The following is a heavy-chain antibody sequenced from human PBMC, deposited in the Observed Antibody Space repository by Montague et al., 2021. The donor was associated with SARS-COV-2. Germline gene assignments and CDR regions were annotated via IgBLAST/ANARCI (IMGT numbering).Heavy chain of an antibody. J-gene: IGHJ5*02. V-gene: IGHV4-39*01. CDR1: GDSTSCPNCY. CDR3: ARHRNYGDHSLDNWFHP. Sequence: ETLSLTCTVSGDSTSCPNCYWGWIRQAPGKGLDWIGTIYNSGTTYYNPSLKSRLTISIDTSKNQFSLKLTSVTAADTAVYHCARHRNYGDHSLDNWFHPWGQGTLVTVSS. CDR2: IYNSGTT. D-gene: IGHD4-17*01.